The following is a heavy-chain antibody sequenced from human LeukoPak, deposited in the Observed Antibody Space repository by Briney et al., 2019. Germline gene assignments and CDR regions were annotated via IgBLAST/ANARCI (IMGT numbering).Heavy chain of an antibody. V-gene: IGHV3-23*01. CDR3: AKQGIQLWLPYY. CDR1: GFTFSTSA. CDR2: ISGSGGST. J-gene: IGHJ4*02. Sequence: PGGSLRLSCAASGFTFSTSAMSWVRQAPGKGLEWVSSISGSGGSTYYADSVKGRFTISRDNSRNTLHLQMNSLRSEDTAVYYCAKQGIQLWLPYYGGQGALVTVSS. D-gene: IGHD5-18*01.